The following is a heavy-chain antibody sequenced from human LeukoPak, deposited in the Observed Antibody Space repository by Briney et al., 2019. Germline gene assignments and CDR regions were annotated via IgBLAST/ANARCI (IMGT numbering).Heavy chain of an antibody. CDR1: GFTFSSYA. D-gene: IGHD5-18*01. CDR3: ARDSLSYGLVDWFDP. V-gene: IGHV3-30-3*01. Sequence: GGSLRLSCAASGFTFSSYAMHWVRQAPGKGLEGVAVISYDGSNKYYADSVKGRFTISRDNSKNTLYLQMNSLRAEDTAVYYCARDSLSYGLVDWFDPWGQGTLVTVSS. J-gene: IGHJ5*02. CDR2: ISYDGSNK.